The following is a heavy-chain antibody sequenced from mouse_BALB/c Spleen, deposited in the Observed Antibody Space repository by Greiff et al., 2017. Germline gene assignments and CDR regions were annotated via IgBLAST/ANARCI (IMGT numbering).Heavy chain of an antibody. CDR3: ARSYGEMAWFAD. V-gene: IGHV1S41*01. Sequence: DLVKPGASVKLSCKASGYTFTSYWINWIKQRPGQGLEWIGRIAPGSGSTYYNEMFKGKATLTVDTSSSTAYIQLSSLSSEDSAVYCGARSYGEMAWFADWGQGTLVTVSA. CDR1: GYTFTSYW. J-gene: IGHJ3*01. CDR2: IAPGSGST. D-gene: IGHD1-2*01.